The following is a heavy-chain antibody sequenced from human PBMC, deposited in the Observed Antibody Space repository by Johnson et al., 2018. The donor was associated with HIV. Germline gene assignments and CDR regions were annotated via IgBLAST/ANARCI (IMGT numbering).Heavy chain of an antibody. J-gene: IGHJ3*02. CDR1: GFTFSVYA. CDR2: MGTAGDT. V-gene: IGHV3-13*01. Sequence: VQLVESGGGLVQPGGSLRLSCAASGFTFSVYAMSWVRQAPGKGLEWVSTMGTAGDTYYAGSVKGRFTVYRENAKNSLYLQMNSLRAGDTAVYYCARGGSRTTIFGVDINLGGFDIWGQGTRVTVSS. CDR3: ARGGSRTTIFGVDINLGGFDI. D-gene: IGHD3-3*01.